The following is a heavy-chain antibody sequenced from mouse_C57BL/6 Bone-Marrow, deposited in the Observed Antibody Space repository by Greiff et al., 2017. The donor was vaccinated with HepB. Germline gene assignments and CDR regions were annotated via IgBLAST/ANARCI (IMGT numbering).Heavy chain of an antibody. Sequence: VQLQQPGTELVKPGASVKLSCKASGYTFTSYWMHWVKQRPGQGLEWIGNINPSNGGTNYNEKFKSKATLTVDKSSSTAYMQLSSLTSEDSAVYYCSRERRTAQATYAMDYWGQGTSVTVSS. V-gene: IGHV1-53*01. CDR2: INPSNGGT. CDR1: GYTFTSYW. D-gene: IGHD3-2*02. J-gene: IGHJ4*01. CDR3: SRERRTAQATYAMDY.